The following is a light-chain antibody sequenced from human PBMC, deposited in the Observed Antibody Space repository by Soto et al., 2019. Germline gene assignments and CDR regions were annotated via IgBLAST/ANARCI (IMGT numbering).Light chain of an antibody. Sequence: DIEMTQSPSSLSASVGDRVTITCRASQSISNFLSWYRKSPGRAPELLIYGASTLQSGVPSRFSGSGSGTDFTLTISSLQPEDFTTYWCHQTCTPPLTFGGGTKVEI. CDR3: HQTCTPPLT. CDR2: GAS. V-gene: IGKV1-39*01. CDR1: QSISNF. J-gene: IGKJ4*01.